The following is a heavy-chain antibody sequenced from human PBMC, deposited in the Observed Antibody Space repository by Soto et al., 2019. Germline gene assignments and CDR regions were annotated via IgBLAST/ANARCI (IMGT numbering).Heavy chain of an antibody. V-gene: IGHV1-46*03. Sequence: ASVKVSCKASGYTFTAYYMHWVRQAPGQGLEWMGIINPSGGSTSYAQKFQGRVTMTRDTSTSTVFMDLNSLRSEDTAVYYCSRGFCSGSNCFDLAYWGQGSLVTVS. CDR1: GYTFTAYY. J-gene: IGHJ4*02. D-gene: IGHD2-15*01. CDR3: SRGFCSGSNCFDLAY. CDR2: INPSGGST.